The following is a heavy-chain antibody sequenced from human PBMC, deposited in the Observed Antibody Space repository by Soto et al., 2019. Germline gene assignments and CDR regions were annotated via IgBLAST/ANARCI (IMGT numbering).Heavy chain of an antibody. V-gene: IGHV4-31*03. CDR1: GDSISSGAYY. Sequence: SETLSLTCTVSGDSISSGAYYWSWIRQHPGKGLEWIGSIYHSGTTYYNPSLKSRATISVDTSKNQFSLDLNSVTAADTAVYYCARVPFCTSTSCYAADTETLNSWFDPWGQGTRVTVSS. D-gene: IGHD2-2*01. CDR3: ARVPFCTSTSCYAADTETLNSWFDP. J-gene: IGHJ5*02. CDR2: IYHSGTT.